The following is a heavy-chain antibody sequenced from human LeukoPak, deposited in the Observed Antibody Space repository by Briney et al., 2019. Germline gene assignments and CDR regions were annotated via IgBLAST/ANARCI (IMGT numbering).Heavy chain of an antibody. J-gene: IGHJ4*02. V-gene: IGHV4-30-4*02. CDR2: IYYSGST. CDR1: GGSISSGDYY. Sequence: SETLSLTCTVSGGSISSGDYYWSWIRQPPGKGLEWIGYIYYSGSTYYNPSLKSRVTISVDTSKNQFSLKLSSVTAADTAVYYCARGSDFWSGYYPFDYWGQGTLVTVSS. CDR3: ARGSDFWSGYYPFDY. D-gene: IGHD3-3*01.